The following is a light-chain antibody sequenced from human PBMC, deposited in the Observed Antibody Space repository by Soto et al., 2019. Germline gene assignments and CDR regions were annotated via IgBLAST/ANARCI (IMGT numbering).Light chain of an antibody. J-gene: IGKJ5*01. CDR1: HNVSTK. Sequence: EIVMTQSPVTLSVSPGERATLSCRASHNVSTKVVWYQQKPGQAPRLLIYDTSTRATGIPARFSGSGSGTEFTLTISSLQSEDFAVYYCQQYNTWTSITFGQGTRLEIK. CDR3: QQYNTWTSIT. V-gene: IGKV3-15*01. CDR2: DTS.